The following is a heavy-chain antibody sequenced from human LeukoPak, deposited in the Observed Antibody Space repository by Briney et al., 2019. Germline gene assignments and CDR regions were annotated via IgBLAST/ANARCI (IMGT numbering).Heavy chain of an antibody. D-gene: IGHD3-3*01. J-gene: IGHJ4*02. V-gene: IGHV3-48*04. CDR2: ISSSSSTL. CDR1: GFTFSSYS. Sequence: RSGGSLRLSCAASGFTFSSYSMNWVRQAPGKGLEWVSYISSSSSTLYYADSVKGRFTISRDNTKNSLYLQMNSLRAEDTAVYYCARADFGVVIIPNDYWGQGTLVTVSS. CDR3: ARADFGVVIIPNDY.